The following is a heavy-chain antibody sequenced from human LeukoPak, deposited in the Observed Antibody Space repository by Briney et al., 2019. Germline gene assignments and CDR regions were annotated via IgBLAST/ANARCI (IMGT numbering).Heavy chain of an antibody. CDR3: AGRDQTTGWSFDY. CDR1: GDSFSRYY. Sequence: SETLSLTCVVSGDSFSRYYWSWIRQPAGKGLGWIGQIYASGSTIYNPSLASRVTLSIDTSQKQFSLKVRSVTAADTAVYYCAGRDQTTGWSFDYWGQGSQVIVSS. D-gene: IGHD6-19*01. V-gene: IGHV4-4*07. CDR2: IYASGST. J-gene: IGHJ4*02.